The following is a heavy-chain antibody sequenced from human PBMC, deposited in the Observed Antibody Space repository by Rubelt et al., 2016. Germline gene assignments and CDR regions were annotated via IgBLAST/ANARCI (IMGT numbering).Heavy chain of an antibody. Sequence: VRQMPGKGLEWMGIIYPGDSDTRYSPSFQGQVTISADKSISTAYLQWSSLKASDTAMYYCARLYPRDIVVVPAAPLDYWGQGTLVTVSS. D-gene: IGHD2-2*01. V-gene: IGHV5-51*01. CDR2: IYPGDSDT. CDR3: ARLYPRDIVVVPAAPLDY. J-gene: IGHJ4*02.